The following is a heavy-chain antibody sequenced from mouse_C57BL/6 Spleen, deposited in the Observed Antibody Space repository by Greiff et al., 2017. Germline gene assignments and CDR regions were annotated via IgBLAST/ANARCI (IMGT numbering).Heavy chain of an antibody. D-gene: IGHD2-4*01. V-gene: IGHV1-81*01. CDR2: IYPRSGNT. CDR3: ARKGLSNDYDAWFAY. CDR1: GYTFTSYG. Sequence: QVQLQQSGAELARPGASVKLSCKASGYTFTSYGISWVKQRTGQGLEWIGEIYPRSGNTYYNEKFKGKATLTADKSSSTAYMELRSLTSEDSAVYFCARKGLSNDYDAWFAYWGQGTLVTVSA. J-gene: IGHJ3*01.